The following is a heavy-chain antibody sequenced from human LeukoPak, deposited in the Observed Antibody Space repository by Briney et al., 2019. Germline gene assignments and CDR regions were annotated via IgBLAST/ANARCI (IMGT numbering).Heavy chain of an antibody. CDR1: GGSISSYY. D-gene: IGHD3-22*01. J-gene: IGHJ4*02. Sequence: PSETLSLTCTVSGGSISSYYWSWLRQPPGKGLEWIGYIYYSGSTNYNPSLKSRVTILVDTPRNQFSLKLSSVTAADTAVYYCARIRYYYDSSGHYYFDYWGQGTLVTVSS. V-gene: IGHV4-59*01. CDR3: ARIRYYYDSSGHYYFDY. CDR2: IYYSGST.